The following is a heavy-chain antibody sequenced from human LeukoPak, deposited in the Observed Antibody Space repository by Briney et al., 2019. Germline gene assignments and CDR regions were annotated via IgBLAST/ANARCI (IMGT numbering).Heavy chain of an antibody. CDR2: INHSGST. CDR1: GGSFSDYY. D-gene: IGHD3-3*01. Sequence: SETPSLTCAVYGGSFSDYYWTWIRQPPGKGLEQIGEINHSGSTNYNPSLKSRVTISLDTSRNQLSLNLSSVTAADTALYYCARGARFKPGNWFDPWGQGTLVTVSS. CDR3: ARGARFKPGNWFDP. V-gene: IGHV4-34*01. J-gene: IGHJ5*02.